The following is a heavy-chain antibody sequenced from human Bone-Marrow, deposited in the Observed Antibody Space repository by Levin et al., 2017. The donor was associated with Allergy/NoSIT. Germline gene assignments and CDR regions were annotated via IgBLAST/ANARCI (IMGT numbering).Heavy chain of an antibody. J-gene: IGHJ4*02. Sequence: PSETLSLTCTVSGGSISSGDYFWSWIRQPPGKGPEWIGYIQYSGNTDYNPSLESRVTISVDTSKKQFSLKLSSVTAADSAVYYCARARGLWFGESFDYWGQGTLVTVSS. CDR3: ARARGLWFGESFDY. D-gene: IGHD3-10*01. CDR1: GGSISSGDYF. V-gene: IGHV4-30-4*01. CDR2: IQYSGNT.